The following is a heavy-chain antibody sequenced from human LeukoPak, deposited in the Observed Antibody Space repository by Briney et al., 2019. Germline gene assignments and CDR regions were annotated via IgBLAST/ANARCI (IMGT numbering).Heavy chain of an antibody. Sequence: GGSLRLSCAASGFTFSNHWMSWVRQAPGKGLEWVANIKPDGSEKYYVDSVKGRFTISRDNAKNSLYMEMNSLRAEDTAVYYCARDDYGGTGYWGQGTLVTVSS. J-gene: IGHJ4*02. CDR2: IKPDGSEK. CDR3: ARDDYGGTGY. V-gene: IGHV3-7*01. D-gene: IGHD4/OR15-4a*01. CDR1: GFTFSNHW.